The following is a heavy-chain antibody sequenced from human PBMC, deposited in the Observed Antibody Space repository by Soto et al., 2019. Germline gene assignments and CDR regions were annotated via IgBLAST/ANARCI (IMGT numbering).Heavy chain of an antibody. V-gene: IGHV4-30-2*01. D-gene: IGHD3-3*01. CDR1: GGSICSGGYS. J-gene: IGHJ6*04. CDR3: ARRITIFGVPKGIGMDV. CDR2: IYYSGST. Sequence: PSETLSLTCTVSGGSICSGGYSWSWIRQPPGKGLEWIEYIYYSGSTYYNPSLKSRVTISIDSSKNQFSLKLSSVTAADTAVYYCARRITIFGVPKGIGMDVWGKGTTVTVSS.